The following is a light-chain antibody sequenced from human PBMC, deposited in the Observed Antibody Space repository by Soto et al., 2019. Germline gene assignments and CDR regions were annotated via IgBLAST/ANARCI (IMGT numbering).Light chain of an antibody. CDR2: DVR. CDR1: SSDVGAYNY. J-gene: IGLJ1*01. CDR3: SSFTSRHTYV. V-gene: IGLV2-14*01. Sequence: QSALTQPASVSGSPGQSITISCTGTSSDVGAYNYVSWYQQHPGKAPKLLMYDVRYRPSGVSNRFSCSKSGNTASLIISGLQAEDEADYYCSSFTSRHTYVFGSGTKVTVL.